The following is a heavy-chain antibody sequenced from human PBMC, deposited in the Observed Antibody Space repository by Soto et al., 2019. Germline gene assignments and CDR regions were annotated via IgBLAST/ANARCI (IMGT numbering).Heavy chain of an antibody. J-gene: IGHJ6*02. D-gene: IGHD6-13*01. CDR1: GGSISSYY. V-gene: IGHV4-59*01. CDR2: IYYSGST. Sequence: QVQLQESGPGLVKPSETLSLTCTVSGGSISSYYWSWIRQPPGKGLAWLGYIYYSGSTKNNPSLKSRVTLSIDTSKTQFTLKLSCVTAADTAVYYCAREGGTVAAAKEGMDVWGQGTTVTVSS. CDR3: AREGGTVAAAKEGMDV.